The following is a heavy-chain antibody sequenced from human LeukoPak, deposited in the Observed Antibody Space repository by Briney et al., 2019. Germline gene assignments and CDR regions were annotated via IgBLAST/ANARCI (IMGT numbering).Heavy chain of an antibody. V-gene: IGHV4-39*01. CDR3: ARLSSGWYRYFDY. CDR2: IYYSGST. J-gene: IGHJ4*02. CDR1: GGSISSSNW. D-gene: IGHD6-19*01. Sequence: SETLSLTCAVSGGSISSSNWWSWIRQPPGKGLEWIGSIYYSGSTYYNPSLKSRVTISVDTSKNQFSLKLSSVTAADTAVYYCARLSSGWYRYFDYWGQGTLVTVSS.